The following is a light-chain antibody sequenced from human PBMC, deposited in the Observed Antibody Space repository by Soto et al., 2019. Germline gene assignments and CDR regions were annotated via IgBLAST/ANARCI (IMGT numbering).Light chain of an antibody. V-gene: IGKV3-11*01. J-gene: IGKJ1*01. CDR1: QSVSNY. CDR3: QQRSIWPWT. CDR2: DAS. Sequence: EIVLTQSPSTLSWSPLERGTLSCWASQSVSNYFVWYQQKPGQAPRLLIYDASKRATGIPARFSGSGSGTDFTLTISSLEPEDFAVYYCQQRSIWPWTFGQGTKVDIK.